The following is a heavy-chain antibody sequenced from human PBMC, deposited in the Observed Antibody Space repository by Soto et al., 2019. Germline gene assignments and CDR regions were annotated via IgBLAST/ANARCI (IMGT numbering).Heavy chain of an antibody. CDR3: AADPSGGGLLIDY. J-gene: IGHJ4*02. Sequence: EVQLVESGGGLVKPGGSLRLSCAASGFTFNSAWMSWVRQAPGKGLEWIGRISTESHGGTTYYPAPLKGRFSISRDDSKSTLYLQMNSLTTEDTAVYYCAADPSGGGLLIDYWGLGTLIIVSS. CDR1: GFTFNSAW. D-gene: IGHD3-16*01. CDR2: ISTESHGGTT. V-gene: IGHV3-15*01.